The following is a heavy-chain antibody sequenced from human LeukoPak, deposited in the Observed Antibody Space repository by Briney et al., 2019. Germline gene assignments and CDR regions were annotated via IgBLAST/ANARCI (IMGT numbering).Heavy chain of an antibody. CDR1: GGTFSSYA. CDR2: IIPILGIA. V-gene: IGHV1-69*04. D-gene: IGHD6-13*01. J-gene: IGHJ4*02. CDR3: ARWIAAAGPEGDY. Sequence: SVKVSCTASGGTFSSYAISWVRQAPGQGLEWMGRIIPILGIANYAQKFQGRVTITADKSTSTAYMELSSLRSEDTAVYYCARWIAAAGPEGDYWGQGTLVTVSS.